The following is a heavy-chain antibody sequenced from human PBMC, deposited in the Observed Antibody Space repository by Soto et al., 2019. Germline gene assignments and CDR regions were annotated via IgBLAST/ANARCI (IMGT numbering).Heavy chain of an antibody. Sequence: GGSLRLSCAASGFTFHSHAMSWVRLAPGKGLEWISSITGNGLNSYYANSVKGRFTISRDNSKNTVYLQMNGLGAEDTAVYYCKKELIAVAVPDYWGQGTLVTVSS. D-gene: IGHD6-19*01. CDR1: GFTFHSHA. V-gene: IGHV3-23*01. CDR3: KKELIAVAVPDY. CDR2: ITGNGLNS. J-gene: IGHJ4*02.